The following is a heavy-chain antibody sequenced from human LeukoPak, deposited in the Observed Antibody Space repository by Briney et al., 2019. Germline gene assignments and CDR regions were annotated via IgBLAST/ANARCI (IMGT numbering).Heavy chain of an antibody. CDR2: IYSGGNT. CDR3: ATSEWELHSDY. CDR1: GFTFSSNY. J-gene: IGHJ4*02. D-gene: IGHD1-7*01. Sequence: GGSLRLSCAASGFTFSSNYMSWVRQAPGKGLEWVSVIYSGGNTYYADSVKGRFTVSRDNSKNTLYLQMNSLRAEDTAVYYCATSEWELHSDYWGQGTLGTVSA. V-gene: IGHV3-53*01.